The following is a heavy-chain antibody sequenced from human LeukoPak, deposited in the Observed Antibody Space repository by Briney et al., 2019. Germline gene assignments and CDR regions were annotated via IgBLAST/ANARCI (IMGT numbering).Heavy chain of an antibody. J-gene: IGHJ3*02. Sequence: PGGSLRLSCAAAGFTFSSYAMSWVRQAPGKGLEWVSAISGSGGSTYYADSVKGRFTISRDNSKNTLYLQMNSLRAEDTAVYYCARDLRRTWGLDAFDIWGQGTMVTVSS. V-gene: IGHV3-23*01. CDR2: ISGSGGST. D-gene: IGHD7-27*01. CDR3: ARDLRRTWGLDAFDI. CDR1: GFTFSSYA.